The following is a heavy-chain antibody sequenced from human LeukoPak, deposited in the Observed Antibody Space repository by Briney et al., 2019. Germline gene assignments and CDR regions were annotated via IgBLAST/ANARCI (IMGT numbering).Heavy chain of an antibody. CDR2: INQGENEK. D-gene: IGHD3-10*01. J-gene: IGHJ4*02. V-gene: IGHV3-7*01. Sequence: PGGSLRLSCAASGFPFHNYWMTWVRQAPGKGLEWVANINQGENEKYYLDSVKGRFTISRDNAETSLFLQMTSLRVEDTAIYYCARGLYGSGRRSLMAHWGPGTLVAVSS. CDR1: GFPFHNYW. CDR3: ARGLYGSGRRSLMAH.